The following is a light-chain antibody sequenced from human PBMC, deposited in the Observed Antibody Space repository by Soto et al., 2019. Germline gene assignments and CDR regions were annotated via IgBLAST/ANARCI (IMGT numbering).Light chain of an antibody. CDR1: QDISNY. Sequence: DIQMTQSPSSLSASVGDRVTITCQASQDISNYLNWYQQKPGKAPKLLIYDASNVETGVPSRFRGSGSGTDFTSTISSLQPEDSATYYRQQDDNRPLIFTFGPGTKVDIK. V-gene: IGKV1-33*01. J-gene: IGKJ3*01. CDR3: QQDDNRPLIFT. CDR2: DAS.